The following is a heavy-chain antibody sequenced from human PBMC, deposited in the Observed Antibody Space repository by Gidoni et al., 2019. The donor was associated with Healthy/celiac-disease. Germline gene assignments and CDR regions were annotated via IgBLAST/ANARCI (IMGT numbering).Heavy chain of an antibody. CDR1: GFTFSSYW. J-gene: IGHJ5*02. Sequence: ELQLVESWGGFVQPGGSLRLSCAASGFTFSSYWMRWVRKAPGKGLEGVANIKQDGSEKYYVDSVKGRFTISRDNAKNSLYLQMNSLRAEDTAVYYCASGGYQNWFDPWGQGTLVTVSS. V-gene: IGHV3-7*01. CDR2: IKQDGSEK. CDR3: ASGGYQNWFDP. D-gene: IGHD2-2*01.